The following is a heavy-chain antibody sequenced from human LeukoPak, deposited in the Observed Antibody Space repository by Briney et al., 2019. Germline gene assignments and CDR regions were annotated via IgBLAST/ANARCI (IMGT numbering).Heavy chain of an antibody. Sequence: SETLSLTCTVSGGSISTYYWSWIRQPPGKGLEWIGYIYYSGSTNYNPSLKSRVTISVDTSKNQFSLGLSSVTAADTAVYFCASGSSSSNFDYWGQGTLVTVSS. CDR2: IYYSGST. J-gene: IGHJ4*02. CDR1: GGSISTYY. V-gene: IGHV4-59*01. D-gene: IGHD6-6*01. CDR3: ASGSSSSNFDY.